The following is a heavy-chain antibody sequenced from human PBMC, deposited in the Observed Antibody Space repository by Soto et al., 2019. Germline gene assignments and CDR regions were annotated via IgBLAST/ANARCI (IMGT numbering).Heavy chain of an antibody. CDR2: ISGRGGTT. CDR3: FFQAEDGIRDVRSVSAFLLNRSSDL. J-gene: IGHJ2*01. D-gene: IGHD3-10*02. Sequence: KGLEWVSAISGRGGTTSYADSVKARCTISRDNSKSTLYLQMNSLRAEDTAVYFFFFQAEDGIRDVRSVSAFLLNRSSDL. V-gene: IGHV3-23*01.